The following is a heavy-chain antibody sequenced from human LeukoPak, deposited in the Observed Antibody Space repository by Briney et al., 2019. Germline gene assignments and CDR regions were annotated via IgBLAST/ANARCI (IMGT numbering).Heavy chain of an antibody. CDR1: GGSISSGDYY. V-gene: IGHV4-30-4*01. CDR3: ARDNYGSGSYYFDY. CDR2: IYYSGST. Sequence: SETLSLTCTVSGGSISSGDYYWSWIRQPPGKGLEWIGYIYYSGSTYYNPSLKSRVTISVDTSKNQFSLKLSSVTAADTAVYYCARDNYGSGSYYFDYGGQGTLVTVSS. D-gene: IGHD3-10*01. J-gene: IGHJ4*02.